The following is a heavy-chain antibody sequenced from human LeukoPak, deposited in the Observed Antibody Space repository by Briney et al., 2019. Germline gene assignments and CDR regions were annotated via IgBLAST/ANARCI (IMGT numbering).Heavy chain of an antibody. CDR2: MNPNSGNT. D-gene: IGHD3-10*01. CDR1: GYTFTSYD. J-gene: IGHJ4*02. V-gene: IGHV1-8*01. Sequence: ASVKVSCKASGYTFTSYDINWVRQATGQGLEWMGWMNPNSGNTGYAQKFQGRVTITADKSTSTAYMELGSLRSEDTAVYYCASGLYYGSGSYPEGFDYWGQGTLVTVSS. CDR3: ASGLYYGSGSYPEGFDY.